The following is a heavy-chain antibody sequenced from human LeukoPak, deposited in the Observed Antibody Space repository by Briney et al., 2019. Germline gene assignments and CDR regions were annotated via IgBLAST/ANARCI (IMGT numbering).Heavy chain of an antibody. CDR1: GGSISSGSYY. CDR2: MYTSGST. V-gene: IGHV4-61*02. J-gene: IGHJ4*02. CDR3: ASWGATHHYFDS. Sequence: PSETLSLTCTVSGGSISSGSYYWSWIRQPAGKGLEWLGRMYTSGSTNYNPSLKSRVTISVDTSKNQFSLKLSSVTAADTAVYYCASWGATHHYFDSWGRGTLVTVSS. D-gene: IGHD1-26*01.